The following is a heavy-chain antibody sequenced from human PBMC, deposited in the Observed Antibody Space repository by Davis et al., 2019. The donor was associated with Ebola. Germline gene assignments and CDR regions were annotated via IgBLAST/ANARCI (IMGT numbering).Heavy chain of an antibody. D-gene: IGHD2-21*02. CDR3: ARGPAGDVVVTVPFDH. Sequence: AASVKVSCKASGYTFTSYGISWVRQAPGQGLEWMGWISGYEDNTNYAPRFQGRITLTKDRATSTVYMELRSLRSDDTALYYCARGPAGDVVVTVPFDHWGQGTLVTVSS. J-gene: IGHJ4*02. CDR2: ISGYEDNT. V-gene: IGHV1-18*01. CDR1: GYTFTSYG.